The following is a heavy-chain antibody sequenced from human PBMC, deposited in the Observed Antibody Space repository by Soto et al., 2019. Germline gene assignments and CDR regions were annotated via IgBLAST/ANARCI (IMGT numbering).Heavy chain of an antibody. V-gene: IGHV4-34*01. D-gene: IGHD3-10*01. Sequence: SETLSLTCAVYGGSFSGYYWSWIRQPPGKGLEWIGEINHSGSTNYNPSLKSRVTISVDTSKNQFSLKLSSVTAADTAVYYCARDSYYGSGSYPDYWGQGTLVTVSS. CDR3: ARDSYYGSGSYPDY. CDR1: GGSFSGYY. CDR2: INHSGST. J-gene: IGHJ4*02.